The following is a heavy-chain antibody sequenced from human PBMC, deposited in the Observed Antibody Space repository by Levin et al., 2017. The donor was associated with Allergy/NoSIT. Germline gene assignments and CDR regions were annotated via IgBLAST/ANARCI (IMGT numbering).Heavy chain of an antibody. D-gene: IGHD5-18*01. V-gene: IGHV4-39*01. J-gene: IGHJ4*02. CDR3: ARHYGGGYSYGHTNFDY. CDR2: IYYSGST. CDR1: GGSISSSSYY. Sequence: GSLRLSCTVSGGSISSSSYYWGWIRQPPGKGLEWIGSIYYSGSTYYNPSLKSRVTISVDTSKNQFSLKLSSVTAADTAVYYCARHYGGGYSYGHTNFDYWGQGTLVTVSS.